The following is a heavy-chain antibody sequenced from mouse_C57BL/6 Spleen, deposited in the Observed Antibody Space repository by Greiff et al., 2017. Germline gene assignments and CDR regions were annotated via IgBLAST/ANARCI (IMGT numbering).Heavy chain of an antibody. J-gene: IGHJ2*01. V-gene: IGHV5-4*01. Sequence: EVNVVESGGGLVKPGGSLKLSCAASGFTFSSYAMSWVRQTPEKRLEWVATISDGGSYTYYPDNVKGRFTISRDNAKNNLYLQMSHLKSEDTAMYYCARDDDSYFDYWGQGTTLTVSS. CDR2: ISDGGSYT. CDR3: ARDDDSYFDY. D-gene: IGHD2-4*01. CDR1: GFTFSSYA.